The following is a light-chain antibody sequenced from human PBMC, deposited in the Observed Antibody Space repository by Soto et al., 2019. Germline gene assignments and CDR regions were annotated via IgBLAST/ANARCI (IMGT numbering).Light chain of an antibody. Sequence: EVVLTQSPGTLALSPGERATLSCRASHSITNNYLAWYQQKPGQAPRRLIFGASNRAAGVPDRFSGSASGTDFTLNISKLEPDDFEVYYCQQYSSTPYTFGQGSRLEIK. CDR2: GAS. V-gene: IGKV3-20*01. CDR1: HSITNNY. J-gene: IGKJ2*01. CDR3: QQYSSTPYT.